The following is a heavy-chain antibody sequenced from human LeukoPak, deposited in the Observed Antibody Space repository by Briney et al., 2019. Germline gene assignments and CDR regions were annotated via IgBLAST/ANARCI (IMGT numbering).Heavy chain of an antibody. CDR2: ISYDDSTQ. CDR3: ARERGIAATGTSNFDY. D-gene: IGHD6-13*01. V-gene: IGHV3-30-3*01. Sequence: GGSLRLSCAASGFTFRNFAMHWVRQAPGKGLGWVAVISYDDSTQYYADSVKGRFTISRDISKNTLYLQMNSLWAEDTAGYYCARERGIAATGTSNFDYWGQGTLVTVSS. J-gene: IGHJ4*02. CDR1: GFTFRNFA.